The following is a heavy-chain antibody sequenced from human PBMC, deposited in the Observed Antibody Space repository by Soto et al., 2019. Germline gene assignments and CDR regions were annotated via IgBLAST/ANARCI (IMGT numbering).Heavy chain of an antibody. Sequence: QVQLVQSGAEVKKPGSSVKVSCKASGGTFSSYAISWVRQAPGQGLEWMGGIIPIFGTANYAQKFKGRVTIPADESTSTAYMELGRLRSEDTAVYYCARDRGPYQLFGYWFDPWGQGTLFTVSS. CDR2: IIPIFGTA. V-gene: IGHV1-69*01. CDR3: ARDRGPYQLFGYWFDP. D-gene: IGHD2-2*01. CDR1: GGTFSSYA. J-gene: IGHJ5*02.